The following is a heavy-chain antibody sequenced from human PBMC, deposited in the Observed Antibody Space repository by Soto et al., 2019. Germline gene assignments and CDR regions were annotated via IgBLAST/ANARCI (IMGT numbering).Heavy chain of an antibody. V-gene: IGHV3-23*01. D-gene: IGHD3-10*01. CDR1: GFTFRSYA. Sequence: PGGSLRLSCAASGFTFRSYAMSWVRQAPGKGLEWVSGISGSGISTHYADSVKGRFTVSRDNSKNTLYLQMNSLRAEDTAVYNCVRSGDYRSGSYWYFFDYWGQGALVTVSS. CDR3: VRSGDYRSGSYWYFFDY. J-gene: IGHJ4*02. CDR2: ISGSGIST.